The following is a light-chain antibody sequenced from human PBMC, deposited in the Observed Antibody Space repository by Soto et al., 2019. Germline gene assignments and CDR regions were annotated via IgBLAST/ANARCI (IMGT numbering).Light chain of an antibody. CDR2: GTSSGTP. CDR1: QSVSSKY. J-gene: IGKJ5*01. CDR3: QQYNNWPPIT. Sequence: EIVLTQSPGTLSLSPGERSTLSCSASQSVSSKYLAWYQQKPGQAPRLLIYGTSSGTPSRATGIPDRFSGSGSGTDFALTISGLEPEDFAVYYCQQYNNWPPITFGQGTRLEI. V-gene: IGKV3-20*01.